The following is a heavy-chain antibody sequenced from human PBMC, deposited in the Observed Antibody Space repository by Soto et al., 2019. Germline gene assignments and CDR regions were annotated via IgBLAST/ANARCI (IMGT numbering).Heavy chain of an antibody. V-gene: IGHV4-30-4*01. J-gene: IGHJ6*02. Sequence: SETLSLTCTVSGGSISSGDYYWSWIRQPPGKGLEWIGYIYYSGSTYYNPSLKSRVTISVDTSKNQFSLKLSSVTAADTAVYYCARDLDTLGGYYYYGMDVWGQGTTVTVSS. CDR3: ARDLDTLGGYYYYGMDV. CDR2: IYYSGST. D-gene: IGHD1-1*01. CDR1: GGSISSGDYY.